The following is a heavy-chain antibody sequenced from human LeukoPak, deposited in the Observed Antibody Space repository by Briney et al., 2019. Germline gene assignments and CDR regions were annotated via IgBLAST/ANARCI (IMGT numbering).Heavy chain of an antibody. CDR2: IYYSGST. J-gene: IGHJ4*02. CDR1: GGSINSSDYY. Sequence: SETLSLTCTVSGGSINSSDYYWGWIRQPPGKGLEWIGSIYYSGSTYYNPSLKSRVTISVDTSKNQFSLKLSSVTAADTAVYYCARGSSWYQTNFDYWGQGTLVTVSS. V-gene: IGHV4-39*07. CDR3: ARGSSWYQTNFDY. D-gene: IGHD6-13*01.